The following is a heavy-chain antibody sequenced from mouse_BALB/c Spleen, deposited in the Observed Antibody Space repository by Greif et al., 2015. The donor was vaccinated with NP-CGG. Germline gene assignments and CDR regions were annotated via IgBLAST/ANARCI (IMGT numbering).Heavy chain of an antibody. CDR1: GFTFSSFG. D-gene: IGHD2-1*01. CDR2: ISSGSSTI. CDR3: ARSFYYGNFFDY. J-gene: IGHJ2*01. V-gene: IGHV5-17*02. Sequence: VHLVESGGGLVQPGGSRKLSCAASGFTFSSFGMHWVRQAPEKGLEWVAYISSGSSTIYYADTVKGRFTISRDNPKNTLFLQMTSLRSEDTAMYYCARSFYYGNFFDYWGQGTTLTVSS.